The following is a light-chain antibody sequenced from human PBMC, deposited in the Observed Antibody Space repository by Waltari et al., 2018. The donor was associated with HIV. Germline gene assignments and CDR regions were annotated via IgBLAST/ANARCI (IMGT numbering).Light chain of an antibody. CDR3: GTWDTSLSAWI. Sequence: TQPPSVSATPGQKVTISCSGSSSNIATNYVSWYQHFPGTVPKVLIYDNHKRSSGIPYRFSGSKSGTSATLDISGLQTGDEAHYYCGTWDTSLSAWIFGTGTKVTVL. J-gene: IGLJ1*01. V-gene: IGLV1-51*01. CDR1: SSNIATNY. CDR2: DNH.